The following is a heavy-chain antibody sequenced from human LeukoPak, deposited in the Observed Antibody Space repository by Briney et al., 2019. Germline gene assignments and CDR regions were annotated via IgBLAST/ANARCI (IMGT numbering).Heavy chain of an antibody. CDR3: ARDRAAAGYN. J-gene: IGHJ4*02. D-gene: IGHD6-13*01. Sequence: PGGSLRLSCAASGFTVSSNYMSWVRQAPGKGLEWVSVIYSGGSTYYADSVKGRFTISRDNAKNSLYLQMNSLRAEDTAVYYCARDRAAAGYNWGQGTLVTVSS. CDR1: GFTVSSNY. CDR2: IYSGGST. V-gene: IGHV3-66*01.